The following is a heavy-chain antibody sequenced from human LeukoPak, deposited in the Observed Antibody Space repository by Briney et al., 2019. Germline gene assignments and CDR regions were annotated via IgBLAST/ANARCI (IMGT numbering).Heavy chain of an antibody. D-gene: IGHD5-18*01. V-gene: IGHV3-30*02. CDR1: GFTFSSYG. Sequence: GGSLRLSCAASGFTFSSYGMHWVRQAPGKGLEWVAVIWYDGSNKYYADSVKGRFTISRDNSKNTLYLQMNSLRAEDTAVYYCAKSGRGGGYSYGYNWFDPWGQGTLVTVSS. CDR2: IWYDGSNK. CDR3: AKSGRGGGYSYGYNWFDP. J-gene: IGHJ5*02.